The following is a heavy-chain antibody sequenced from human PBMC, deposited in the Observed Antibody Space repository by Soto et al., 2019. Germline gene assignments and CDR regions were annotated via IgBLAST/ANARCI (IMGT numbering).Heavy chain of an antibody. Sequence: GESLKISCKGSGYSFTSYWIGWVRQMPGKGLEWMGIIYPGDSDTRYSPSFQGQVTISADKSINTAYLQWSSLKASDTAMYYCARLAYCGCDCYFRNYDYWGQGTLVTVSS. CDR3: ARLAYCGCDCYFRNYDY. CDR1: GYSFTSYW. J-gene: IGHJ4*02. CDR2: IYPGDSDT. V-gene: IGHV5-51*01. D-gene: IGHD2-21*02.